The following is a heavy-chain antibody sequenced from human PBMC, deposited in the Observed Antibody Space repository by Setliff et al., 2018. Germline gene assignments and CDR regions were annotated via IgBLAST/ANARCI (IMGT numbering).Heavy chain of an antibody. D-gene: IGHD1-26*01. CDR1: GGPFSGAS. CDR2: VYHSGTA. J-gene: IGHJ5*02. CDR3: AREGTPGPTNGNWFDP. V-gene: IGHV4-59*01. Sequence: SETLSLTCTVSGGPFSGASIWSWIRQPPGKGLEFIGYVYHSGTAKYDPSLESRAIMSVDASKNEISLKFSLKLTSVTPADTAVYFCAREGTPGPTNGNWFDPWGQGLLVTVSS.